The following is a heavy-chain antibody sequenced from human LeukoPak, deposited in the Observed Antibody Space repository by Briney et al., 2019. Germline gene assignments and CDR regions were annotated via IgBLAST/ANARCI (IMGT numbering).Heavy chain of an antibody. CDR1: GFTFSSFW. Sequence: GGSLRLSCAASGFTFSSFWMHWVRQAPGKGLVWVSRINSVGSSTSYADSVKGRFTISRDNAKNTLYLQMNSLRAEDTAVYYCARERTSGWDAFDFWRQGTLVTVSS. CDR3: ARERTSGWDAFDF. CDR2: INSVGSST. J-gene: IGHJ4*02. V-gene: IGHV3-74*01. D-gene: IGHD6-19*01.